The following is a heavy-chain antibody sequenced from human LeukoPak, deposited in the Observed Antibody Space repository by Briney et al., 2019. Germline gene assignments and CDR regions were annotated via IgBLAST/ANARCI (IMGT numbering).Heavy chain of an antibody. V-gene: IGHV4-39*07. Sequence: SETLSLTCTVSGGSISSSSYSWGWIRQPPGKGLEWVGSIYYSGSTYYNPSLKSRVTISVDTSKNQFSLKLSSVTAADTAVYYCAREWSSSSDAFDIWGQGTMVTVSS. CDR2: IYYSGST. CDR1: GGSISSSSYS. D-gene: IGHD6-6*01. CDR3: AREWSSSSDAFDI. J-gene: IGHJ3*02.